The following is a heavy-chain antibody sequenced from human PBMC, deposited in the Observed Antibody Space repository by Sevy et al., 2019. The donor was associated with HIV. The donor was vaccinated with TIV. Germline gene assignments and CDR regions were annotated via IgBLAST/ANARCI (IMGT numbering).Heavy chain of an antibody. V-gene: IGHV3-21*01. CDR3: ARGASVAGRGGFDF. Sequence: GGSLRLSCAASGFTFSASTINWVRQAPGKGLEWISSISSSGSYIHYADSVKGRFTISRDNAKSSLYLQLYGLRAEDTAVYYCARGASVAGRGGFDFWGQGTLVTVSS. J-gene: IGHJ4*02. CDR2: ISSSGSYI. CDR1: GFTFSAST. D-gene: IGHD6-19*01.